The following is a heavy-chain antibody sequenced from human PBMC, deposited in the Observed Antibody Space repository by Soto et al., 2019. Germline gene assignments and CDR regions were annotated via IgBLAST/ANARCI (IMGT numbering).Heavy chain of an antibody. CDR1: GFTLGSYG. CDR2: ITGGNT. Sequence: EVQLLESGGGLIQPGGSLRLSCAASGFTLGSYGMGWVRQAPGKGLEWVSTITGGNTYYAASVSGRFTISRDNSKNTLYLQMGSLRAEDTDLYYCAKDKERGGYDSDFDSWGQGTLVTVSS. V-gene: IGHV3-23*01. J-gene: IGHJ4*02. CDR3: AKDKERGGYDSDFDS. D-gene: IGHD3-3*01.